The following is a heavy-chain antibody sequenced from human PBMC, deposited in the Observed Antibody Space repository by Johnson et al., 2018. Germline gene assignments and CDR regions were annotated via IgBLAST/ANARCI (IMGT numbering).Heavy chain of an antibody. Sequence: QVQLVQSGAEVKKPGSSVKVSCKASGGTFSSYTVTWVRQAPGQGLEWMGRIIPILGLANYAPKFQGRVTLTADTSTSTVYMGLSSLISEDTAVYSCARDPITHVTESRGATFDIWGQGTMVTGSS. CDR1: GGTFSSYT. J-gene: IGHJ3*02. CDR2: IIPILGLA. CDR3: ARDPITHVTESRGATFDI. D-gene: IGHD3-22*01. V-gene: IGHV1-69*09.